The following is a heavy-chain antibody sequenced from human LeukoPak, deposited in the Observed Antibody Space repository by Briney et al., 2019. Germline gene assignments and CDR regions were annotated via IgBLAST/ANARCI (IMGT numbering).Heavy chain of an antibody. CDR3: ARDRRYYDSPYYFDY. J-gene: IGHJ4*02. D-gene: IGHD3-22*01. V-gene: IGHV3-23*01. CDR2: ISYSAERT. Sequence: PGGSPRLSCAASGLTFSSYVMNWVRQAPGKGLEWVAGISYSAERTDYAGSVKGRFTISRDNSKNILYLQMNSLRADDTAVYYCARDRRYYDSPYYFDYWGQGTLVTVSS. CDR1: GLTFSSYV.